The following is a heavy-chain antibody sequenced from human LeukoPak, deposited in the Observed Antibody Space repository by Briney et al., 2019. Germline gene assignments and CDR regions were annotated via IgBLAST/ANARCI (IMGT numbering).Heavy chain of an antibody. CDR3: ARTPGRYGDYVGWFDP. V-gene: IGHV1-3*01. J-gene: IGHJ5*02. Sequence: ASVKVSCKASGYTFTSYAMHWVRQAPGQRLEWMGWINAGNGNTKYSQKFQGRVTITRDTSASTAYMELSSLRSEDTAVYYCARTPGRYGDYVGWFDPWGQGTLVTVSS. CDR2: INAGNGNT. CDR1: GYTFTSYA. D-gene: IGHD4-17*01.